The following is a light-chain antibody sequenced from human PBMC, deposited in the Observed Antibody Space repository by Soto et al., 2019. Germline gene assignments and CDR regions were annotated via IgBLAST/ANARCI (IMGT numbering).Light chain of an antibody. CDR3: QQYNNWLT. J-gene: IGKJ4*01. V-gene: IGKV3-15*01. Sequence: EIVMTQSPAPLSVSPGEKTTLSCTASQSVSSNLAWYQQKPGQAPRLLIYGASTRATGIPARFSGSGSGTEFTLTISSLQSEDFAVYYCQQYNNWLTFGGGTKVDIK. CDR2: GAS. CDR1: QSVSSN.